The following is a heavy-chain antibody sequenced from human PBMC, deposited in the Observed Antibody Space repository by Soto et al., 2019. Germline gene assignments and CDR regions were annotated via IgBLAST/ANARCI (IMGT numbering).Heavy chain of an antibody. CDR1: GFTFSSYS. Sequence: EVQLVESGGGLVKPGGSLRLSCAASGFTFSSYSMNWVRQAPGKGLEWVSSISSSSSYIYYADSVKGRFIISRDNAKNSLYLQMNSLRAEDTAVYYCARDPTITVATFDYWGQGTLVTVSS. V-gene: IGHV3-21*01. J-gene: IGHJ4*02. D-gene: IGHD4-17*01. CDR2: ISSSSSYI. CDR3: ARDPTITVATFDY.